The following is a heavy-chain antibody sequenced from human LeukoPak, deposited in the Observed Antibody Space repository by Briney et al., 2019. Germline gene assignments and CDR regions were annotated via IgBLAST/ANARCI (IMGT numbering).Heavy chain of an antibody. D-gene: IGHD3-22*01. V-gene: IGHV4-38-2*02. Sequence: SETLSLTCTVSGYIISSGSYWGWIRQPPGKGLEGFGITYHGGSTYYNPSPKTRVTMSAHTSKNQFSLKLSSVTAADTPVYYCATGSGPDSRWGQGILVTVSS. CDR3: ATGSGPDSR. CDR2: TYHGGST. J-gene: IGHJ4*02. CDR1: GYIISSGSY.